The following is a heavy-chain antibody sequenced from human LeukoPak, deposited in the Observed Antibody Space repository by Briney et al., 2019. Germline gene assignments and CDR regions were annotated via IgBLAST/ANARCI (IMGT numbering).Heavy chain of an antibody. CDR1: GLTFSSYW. CDR2: IKQDGSEK. Sequence: GGSLRLSCAASGLTFSSYWMSWVRQAPGKGLEWVANIKQDGSEKYYVDSVKGRFTISRDNAKNSLYLQMNSLRAEDTAVYYCARTPAWGQGTLVTVSS. J-gene: IGHJ5*02. V-gene: IGHV3-7*03. CDR3: ARTPA.